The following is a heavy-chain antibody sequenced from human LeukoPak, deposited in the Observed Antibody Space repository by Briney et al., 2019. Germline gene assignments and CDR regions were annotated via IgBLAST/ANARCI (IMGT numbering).Heavy chain of an antibody. CDR1: GFTFSSYE. V-gene: IGHV3-21*05. D-gene: IGHD5-12*01. CDR2: ISSSSYI. Sequence: GGSLRLSCAASGFTFSSYEMNWVRQAPGKGLEWVSYISSSSYIYYADSVKGRFTISRDNAKNSLYLQMNSLRAEDTAVYYCARYNIVATTYYYYMDVWGKGTTVTVSS. J-gene: IGHJ6*03. CDR3: ARYNIVATTYYYYMDV.